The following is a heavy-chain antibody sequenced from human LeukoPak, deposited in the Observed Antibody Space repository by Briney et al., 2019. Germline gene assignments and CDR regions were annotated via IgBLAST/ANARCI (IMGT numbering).Heavy chain of an antibody. CDR3: ARAYDSSGASYFDL. D-gene: IGHD3-22*01. V-gene: IGHV1-46*01. J-gene: IGHJ2*01. Sequence: ASVKVSCKASGYISTSYYIHWVRQAPGQGLEWMGIINPSGGSTSYAQKFQGRITMARDTSTSTVYMELSSLRSEDTAVYFCARAYDSSGASYFDLWGRGTLVTVSS. CDR2: INPSGGST. CDR1: GYISTSYY.